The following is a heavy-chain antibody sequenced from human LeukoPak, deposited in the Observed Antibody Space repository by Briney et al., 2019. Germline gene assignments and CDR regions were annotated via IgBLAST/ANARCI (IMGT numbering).Heavy chain of an antibody. Sequence: GGSLRLSCAASGFTFSSYEMNWVRQAPGKGLEWVSYISSSGSTIYYADSVKGRFTISRDNAKNSLYLQMNSLRAEDTAVYYCARVPAGDYVWGSYRWFGAFDIWGQGTMVTVSS. J-gene: IGHJ3*02. CDR2: ISSSGSTI. D-gene: IGHD3-16*02. CDR1: GFTFSSYE. CDR3: ARVPAGDYVWGSYRWFGAFDI. V-gene: IGHV3-48*03.